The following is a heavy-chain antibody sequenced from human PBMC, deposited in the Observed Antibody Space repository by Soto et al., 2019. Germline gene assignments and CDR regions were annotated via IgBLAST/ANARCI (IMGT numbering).Heavy chain of an antibody. CDR1: GVIFKNYA. CDR3: ARVIADIQTGGNWFDP. J-gene: IGHJ5*02. Sequence: QVQLVQSGAEVKKPGSSVTVSCKASGVIFKNYAVSWVRQVPVQGLEWKGGIIPMFGTTNSAQCFQERITITDDESTSTVYMDMNSLRYADTAIYYCARVIADIQTGGNWFDPWGQGTLVTVSS. V-gene: IGHV1-69*01. CDR2: IIPMFGTT. D-gene: IGHD2-8*02.